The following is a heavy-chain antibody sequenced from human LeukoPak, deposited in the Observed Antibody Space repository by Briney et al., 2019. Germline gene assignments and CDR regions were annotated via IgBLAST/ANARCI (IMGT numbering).Heavy chain of an antibody. D-gene: IGHD3-16*01. CDR1: GYSLTNDG. V-gene: IGHV5-51*01. Sequence: GESLNISGQASGYSLTNDGIGWGRQMPGKGLEWMGIIYPDDSETRYSPSFQGQVIISADKSISTVYLQWSSLKASDTAMYYCARHRMGDYWGQGTLVTVSS. CDR3: ARHRMGDY. J-gene: IGHJ4*02. CDR2: IYPDDSET.